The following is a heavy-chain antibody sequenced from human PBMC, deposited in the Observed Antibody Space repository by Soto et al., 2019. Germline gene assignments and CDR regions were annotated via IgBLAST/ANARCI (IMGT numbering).Heavy chain of an antibody. Sequence: QVQLVQSGAEVKKPGASVKVSCKASGYTFTSYGINWVRQAPGRGLEWMGWINPGNGNTKYSQQFQGRVIIDRDTSASTAYMELSSLRSEDTAVSYCARGGYFDSSHYLAYWGRGTLVTVSS. D-gene: IGHD3-22*01. CDR1: GYTFTSYG. J-gene: IGHJ4*02. V-gene: IGHV1-3*01. CDR2: INPGNGNT. CDR3: ARGGYFDSSHYLAY.